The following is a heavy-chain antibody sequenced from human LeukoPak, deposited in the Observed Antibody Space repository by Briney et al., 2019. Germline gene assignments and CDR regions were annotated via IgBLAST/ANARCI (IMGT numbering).Heavy chain of an antibody. CDR3: ARGPFFYDSSGYTPPFDY. CDR1: GGPFSGYY. CDR2: INHSGST. Sequence: SETLSLTCAVYGGPFSGYYWSWIRQPPGKGLEWIGEINHSGSTNYNPSLKSRVTISVDTSKNQFSLKLSSVTAADTAVYYCARGPFFYDSSGYTPPFDYWGQGTLVTVSS. D-gene: IGHD3-22*01. J-gene: IGHJ4*02. V-gene: IGHV4-34*01.